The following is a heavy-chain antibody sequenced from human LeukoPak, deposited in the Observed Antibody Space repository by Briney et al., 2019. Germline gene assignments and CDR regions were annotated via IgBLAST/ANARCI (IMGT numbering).Heavy chain of an antibody. J-gene: IGHJ6*03. CDR3: ARSTTRYYYMDV. CDR1: GFTFSSYW. D-gene: IGHD1-26*01. V-gene: IGHV1-69*06. CDR2: IIPIFGTA. Sequence: SCAASGFTFSSYWMSWVRQAPGQGLEWMGGIIPIFGTANYAQKFQGRVTITADKSTSTAYMELSSLRSEDTAVYYCARSTTRYYYMDVWGKGTTVTVSS.